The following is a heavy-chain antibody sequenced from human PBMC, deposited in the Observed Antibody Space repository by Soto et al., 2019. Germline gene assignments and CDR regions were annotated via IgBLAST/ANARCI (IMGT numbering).Heavy chain of an antibody. CDR2: IIPMYGPA. V-gene: IGHV1-69*01. D-gene: IGHD3-10*01. J-gene: IGHJ5*02. CDR1: GGTFSSYA. CDR3: VRATSMVRAVNDNWVDP. Sequence: QVPLVQSGAEVKKPGSSVTVSCTASGGTFSSYAIHWVRQAPGQGLEWMGGIIPMYGPAKYAQRFQGRVTITAQESTTAAYIELMTLPSPDTAVYYCVRATSMVRAVNDNWVDPWGQGELVTVPS.